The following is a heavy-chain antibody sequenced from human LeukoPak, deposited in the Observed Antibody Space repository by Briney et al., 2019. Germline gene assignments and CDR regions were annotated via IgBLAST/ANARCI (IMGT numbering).Heavy chain of an antibody. CDR2: ISYDGSNK. V-gene: IGHV3-30*18. J-gene: IGHJ4*02. CDR3: AKGLSTDPR. CDR1: GFTFSSYG. D-gene: IGHD5/OR15-5a*01. Sequence: GGSLRLSCAASGFTFSSYGMHWVRQAPGKGLEWVAVISYDGSNKYYADSVKGRFTISRDNSKNTLYLQMNSLRAEDTAVYYCAKGLSTDPRWGQGTLVTVSS.